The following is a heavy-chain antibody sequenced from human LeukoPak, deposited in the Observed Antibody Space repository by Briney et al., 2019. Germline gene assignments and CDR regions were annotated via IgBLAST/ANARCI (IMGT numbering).Heavy chain of an antibody. J-gene: IGHJ4*02. V-gene: IGHV4-59*01. CDR1: GGSISSYY. CDR3: ARGDYYDSSGYYY. D-gene: IGHD3-22*01. CDR2: IYYSGST. Sequence: PSETLPLTCTVSGGSISSYYWSWIRQPPGKGLEWIGYIYYSGSTNYNPSLKSRVTISVDTSKNQFSLKLSSVTAADTAVYYCARGDYYDSSGYYYWGQGTLVTVSS.